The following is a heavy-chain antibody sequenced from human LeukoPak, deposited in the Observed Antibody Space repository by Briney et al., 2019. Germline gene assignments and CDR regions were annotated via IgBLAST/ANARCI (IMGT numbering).Heavy chain of an antibody. CDR2: IGSSGRTR. D-gene: IGHD6-19*01. CDR3: ALLAVASDFDY. J-gene: IGHJ4*02. CDR1: GFPFSFFE. V-gene: IGHV3-48*03. Sequence: GGSLRLSCAVSGFPFSFFEVNWVRQAPGKGLEWVSNIGSSGRTRYYADSVKGRFSISRDNAKNSLYLQMNSLRVEDTGVYYCALLAVASDFDYWGQGALVTVSS.